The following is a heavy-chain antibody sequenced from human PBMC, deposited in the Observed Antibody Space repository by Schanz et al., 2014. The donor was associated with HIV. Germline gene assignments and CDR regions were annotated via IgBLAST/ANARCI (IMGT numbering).Heavy chain of an antibody. J-gene: IGHJ5*01. CDR1: GFNIIYDT. CDR3: ARDKSNLGMDS. V-gene: IGHV3-11*01. CDR2: ITNSGNRM. Sequence: LVESGGGLVKRGGSLRLSCAASGFNIIYDTMHWIRQAPGKGLEWISYITNSGNRMNYADSVKGRFTTSRDNAKNSLYLQMNTLRADDTAVYYCARDKSNLGMDSWGQGTLVTVSS.